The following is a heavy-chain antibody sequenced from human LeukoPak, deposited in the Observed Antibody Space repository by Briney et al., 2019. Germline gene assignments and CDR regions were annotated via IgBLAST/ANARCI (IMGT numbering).Heavy chain of an antibody. D-gene: IGHD2-2*01. CDR1: GGTFSSYA. V-gene: IGHV1-69*05. Sequence: ASVKVSCKASGGTFSSYAISWVRQAPGQGLEWMGGIIPIFGTANYAQKFQGRVTITTDESTSTAYMELSSLRSEDTAVYYCARFYCSSTSCLSSNYYYYGMDVWGQGTTVTVSS. CDR3: ARFYCSSTSCLSSNYYYYGMDV. CDR2: IIPIFGTA. J-gene: IGHJ6*02.